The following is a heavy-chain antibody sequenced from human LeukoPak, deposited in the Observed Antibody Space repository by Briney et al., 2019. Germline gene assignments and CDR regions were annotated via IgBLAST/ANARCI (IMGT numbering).Heavy chain of an antibody. CDR2: IYHSGST. D-gene: IGHD3-10*01. Sequence: SETLSLTCAVSGYSISSGYYWGWIRQPPGKGLEWIGSIYHSGSTYYNPSLKSRVTISVDTSKNQFSLKLSSVTAAVTAVYYCARGPLWFGELYFDYWGQGTLVTVSS. V-gene: IGHV4-38-2*01. J-gene: IGHJ4*02. CDR1: GYSISSGYY. CDR3: ARGPLWFGELYFDY.